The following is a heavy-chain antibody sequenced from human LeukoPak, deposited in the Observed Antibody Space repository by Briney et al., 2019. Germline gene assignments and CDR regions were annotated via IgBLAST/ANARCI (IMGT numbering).Heavy chain of an antibody. CDR1: AGSISSYY. D-gene: IGHD2-8*01. CDR3: ARWPNNYYYYGMDV. J-gene: IGHJ6*02. CDR2: IYFSGST. Sequence: KPSETLSLTCTVSAGSISSYYWSWIRQPPGKGLEWIGYIYFSGSTNSNPSLKSRVTISVDTSKNQFSLKLSSVTAADTAVYYCARWPNNYYYYGMDVWGQGTTVTVSS. V-gene: IGHV4-59*01.